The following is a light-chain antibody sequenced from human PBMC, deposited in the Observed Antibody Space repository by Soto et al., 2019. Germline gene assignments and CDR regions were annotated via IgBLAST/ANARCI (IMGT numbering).Light chain of an antibody. CDR1: QSVGTW. CDR3: QQYNSYPLT. CDR2: GAS. V-gene: IGKV1-5*01. Sequence: DIQMTQSPSTLSASVGGRVTITCRASQSVGTWVAWYQQKPGKAPKLLIYGASNLESGVPSRFSGSGPGTEFTLTITTLQPDDFATYFCQQYNSYPLTFGGGTKVDIK. J-gene: IGKJ4*01.